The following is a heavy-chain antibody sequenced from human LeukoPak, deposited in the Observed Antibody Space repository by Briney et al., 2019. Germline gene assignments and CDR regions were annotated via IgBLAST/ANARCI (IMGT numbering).Heavy chain of an antibody. D-gene: IGHD6-25*01. CDR3: ARSPGSGGLSPYCFDA. V-gene: IGHV1-46*01. Sequence: ASVKVSCKGSGYTFSNYYMHWVRQAPGQGLEWMGIINPTLGRTTYAQDFQGRVTFTGDTSTITVYMGLSSLTSDDTAIYYCARSPGSGGLSPYCFDAWGQGTLVTVSS. J-gene: IGHJ5*02. CDR1: GYTFSNYY. CDR2: INPTLGRT.